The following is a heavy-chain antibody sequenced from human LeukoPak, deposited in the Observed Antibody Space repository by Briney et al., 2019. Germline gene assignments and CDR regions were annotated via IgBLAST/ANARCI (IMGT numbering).Heavy chain of an antibody. D-gene: IGHD2-15*01. J-gene: IGHJ5*02. CDR1: GYTFTSYY. CDR2: INPSGGST. Sequence: GASVKVSCKASGYTFTSYYMHWVRQATGQGLEWMGIINPSGGSTSYAQKFQGRVTMTRDTSTSTVYMELSSLRSEDTAVYYCARDPSSGHIVGWFDPWGQGTLVTVSS. V-gene: IGHV1-46*03. CDR3: ARDPSSGHIVGWFDP.